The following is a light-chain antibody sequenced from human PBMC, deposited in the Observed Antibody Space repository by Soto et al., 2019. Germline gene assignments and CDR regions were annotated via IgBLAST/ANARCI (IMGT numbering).Light chain of an antibody. J-gene: IGKJ1*01. CDR3: QQYDSLPRT. V-gene: IGKV3-20*01. Sequence: EIQMTQSPSTLPSSPGERATLSCRASQSVSSSSLAWYQQKRGQAPRLLIHEASSRATGIPDRFSGSGSGTDFTLTISRLQPDDFAGYYCQQYDSLPRTFGQGTKVDIK. CDR2: EAS. CDR1: QSVSSSS.